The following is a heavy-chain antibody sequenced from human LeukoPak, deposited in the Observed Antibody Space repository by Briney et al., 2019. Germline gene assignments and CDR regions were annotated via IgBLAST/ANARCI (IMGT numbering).Heavy chain of an antibody. CDR1: GGSISSYY. D-gene: IGHD2-15*01. V-gene: IGHV4-59*01. CDR3: ARGYCSGGSCYAGRYSYDY. Sequence: PSETLSLTCTVSGGSISSYYWSWIRQPPGKGLEWIGYIYYSGSTNYNPSLKSRVTISVDTSKNQFSLKLSSVTAADTAVYYCARGYCSGGSCYAGRYSYDYWGQGTLVTVSS. J-gene: IGHJ4*02. CDR2: IYYSGST.